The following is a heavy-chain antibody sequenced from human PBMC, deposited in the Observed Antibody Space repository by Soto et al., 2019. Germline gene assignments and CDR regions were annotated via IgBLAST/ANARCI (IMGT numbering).Heavy chain of an antibody. CDR1: GFTFRSYD. J-gene: IGHJ4*02. V-gene: IGHV3-23*01. D-gene: IGHD6-19*01. CDR2: ISGSGGST. Sequence: EVQLLESGGGLVQPGGSLRLSCAASGFTFRSYDMSWVRQAPGKGLECFPTISGSGGSTYYADSVKGRFTISRDNSKNALYLQMNTLRAEDTAVYYCAKGQSGWYAPFDYWGQGTLVTISS. CDR3: AKGQSGWYAPFDY.